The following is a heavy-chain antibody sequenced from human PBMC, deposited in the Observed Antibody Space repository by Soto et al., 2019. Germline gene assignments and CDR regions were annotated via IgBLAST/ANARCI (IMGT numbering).Heavy chain of an antibody. CDR1: GFTVSRDY. CDR3: AGDLGDRNGMIV. CDR2: IYSGGST. V-gene: IGHV3-66*01. J-gene: IGHJ6*02. Sequence: EVQVVESGGGLVQPGGSLRLSCAASGFTVSRDYMNWVRQAPGKGLEWVSVIYSGGSTYYADSVKGRFTISRDNSKNTLYLQMNSLRAEDTAVYYCAGDLGDRNGMIVWGQGTTVTVSS. D-gene: IGHD1-26*01.